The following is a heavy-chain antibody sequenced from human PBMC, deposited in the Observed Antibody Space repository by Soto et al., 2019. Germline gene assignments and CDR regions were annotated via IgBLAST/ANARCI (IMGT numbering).Heavy chain of an antibody. J-gene: IGHJ4*02. CDR1: GFTFSNYA. D-gene: IGHD3-16*01. Sequence: EVQLLDSGGGLVQPGGSLRLSCAASGFTFSNYAMTWVRQGPGKGLEWVSGISGSGGRSYYADSVKGRFTISRDNSMSTLYLQMNSLRAEDTAVYYCATAYFVWSSEQPYYFDYWGQGTLVTVSS. V-gene: IGHV3-23*01. CDR3: ATAYFVWSSEQPYYFDY. CDR2: ISGSGGRS.